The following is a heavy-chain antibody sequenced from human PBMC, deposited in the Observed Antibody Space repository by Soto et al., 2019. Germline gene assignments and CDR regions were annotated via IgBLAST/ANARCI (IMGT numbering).Heavy chain of an antibody. Sequence: SVKVSCKASGGTFSSYAISWVRQAPGQGLEWMGGIIPIFGTANYAQKFQGRVTITADESTSAAYMELSSLRSEDTAVYYCAVCSSTSCYWFDPWGQGTLVTVSS. CDR3: AVCSSTSCYWFDP. V-gene: IGHV1-69*13. CDR1: GGTFSSYA. J-gene: IGHJ5*02. CDR2: IIPIFGTA. D-gene: IGHD2-2*01.